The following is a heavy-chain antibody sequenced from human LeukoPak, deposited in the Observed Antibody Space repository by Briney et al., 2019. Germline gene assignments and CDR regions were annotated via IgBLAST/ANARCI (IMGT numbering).Heavy chain of an antibody. CDR3: AKSAVVTRGLFDY. D-gene: IGHD4-23*01. V-gene: IGHV3-23*01. CDR1: GFTFTSYA. Sequence: GGSLRLSCAASGFTFTSYAMSWVRQAPGKGLEWVSTISGSGSSTYHADSVKGRFTISRDNSKNTLYLQMNSLRADDTAVYYCAKSAVVTRGLFDYWGQGTLVTVSS. J-gene: IGHJ4*02. CDR2: ISGSGSST.